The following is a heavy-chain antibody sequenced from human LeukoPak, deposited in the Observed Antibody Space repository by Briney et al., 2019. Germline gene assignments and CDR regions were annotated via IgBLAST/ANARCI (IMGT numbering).Heavy chain of an antibody. D-gene: IGHD6-6*01. CDR1: GFTFSSYA. CDR2: ISGSGGST. CDR3: ARQPGKQLVPLGYYYYGMDV. Sequence: QAGGSLRLSCAASGFTFSSYAMSWVRQAPGKGLEWVSAISGSGGSTYYADSVKGRFTISRDNSKNTLYLQMNSLRAEDTAVYYCARQPGKQLVPLGYYYYGMDVWGQGTTVTVSS. V-gene: IGHV3-23*01. J-gene: IGHJ6*02.